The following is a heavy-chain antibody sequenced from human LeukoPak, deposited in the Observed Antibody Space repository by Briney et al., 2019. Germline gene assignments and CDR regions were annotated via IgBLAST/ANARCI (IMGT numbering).Heavy chain of an antibody. CDR3: ARAMTRVTTFGS. J-gene: IGHJ5*01. D-gene: IGHD4-17*01. CDR1: GFTFSSYE. V-gene: IGHV3-48*03. CDR2: ISSSGSTI. Sequence: GGSLRLSCAAPGFTFSSYEMNWVRQAPGKGLEWVSYISSSGSTIYYADSVKGRFIISRDDSKNTVYLQMNSLRVEDTAIYYCARAMTRVTTFGSWGQGTLVTVSS.